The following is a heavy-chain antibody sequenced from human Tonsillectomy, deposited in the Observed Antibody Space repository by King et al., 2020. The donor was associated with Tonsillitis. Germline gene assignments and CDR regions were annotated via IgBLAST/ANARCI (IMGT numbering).Heavy chain of an antibody. CDR2: ISAYNGNT. CDR3: ARPSTSSILYYFDY. CDR1: GYTFTSYG. V-gene: IGHV1-18*01. Sequence: QLVQSGAEVKKPGASVKVSCKASGYTFTSYGISWVRQAPGQGLEWMGWISAYNGNTNYEQKLQVRVTMTTDTSTSTAYMELRSLRSDDTAVYYCARPSTSSILYYFDYWGQGTLVTVSS. J-gene: IGHJ4*02.